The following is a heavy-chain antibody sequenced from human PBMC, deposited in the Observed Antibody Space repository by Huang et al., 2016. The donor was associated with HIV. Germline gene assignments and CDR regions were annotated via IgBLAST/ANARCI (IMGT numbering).Heavy chain of an antibody. Sequence: EVQLVESGGGLVQPGGSLRLSCAASGFTFSSYDMHWVRQGTGKGLEWVSGSGTSGDTNYPGSVKGRFTSSRENAKSSLYLQMNSLRAGDTAVYYCARVKNTAMEPDWYFDLWGRGTLVTVSS. CDR2: SGTSGDT. V-gene: IGHV3-13*01. CDR3: ARVKNTAMEPDWYFDL. D-gene: IGHD5-18*01. CDR1: GFTFSSYD. J-gene: IGHJ2*01.